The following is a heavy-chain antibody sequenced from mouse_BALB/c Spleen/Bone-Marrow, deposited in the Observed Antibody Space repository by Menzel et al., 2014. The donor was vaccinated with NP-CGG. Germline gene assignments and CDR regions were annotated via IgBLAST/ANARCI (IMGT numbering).Heavy chain of an antibody. Sequence: VQLQQSGAEMVRPETSVKVSCKASGYAFTNYLIEWVKQRPGQGLEWIGVITPGSGGPNYNEKFKGKATLTADKSSSTAYMQLSSLTSDDSAVYFCARSLLRLQKAMDYWGQGTSVTVFS. CDR1: GYAFTNYL. V-gene: IGHV1-54*03. CDR2: ITPGSGGP. J-gene: IGHJ4*01. D-gene: IGHD1-2*01. CDR3: ARSLLRLQKAMDY.